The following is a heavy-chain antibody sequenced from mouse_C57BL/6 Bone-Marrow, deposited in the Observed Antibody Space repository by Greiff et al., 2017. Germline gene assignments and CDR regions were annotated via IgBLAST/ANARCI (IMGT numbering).Heavy chain of an antibody. V-gene: IGHV1-53*01. J-gene: IGHJ2*01. D-gene: IGHD1-1*01. Sequence: QVQLQQPGTELVKPGASVKLSCKASGYTFTSYWMHWVKQRPGQGLEWIGNINPSNGGTNYNEKFKSKATLTVDKSSSTAYMQRSSLTSEDSAVYYCARTPPSTTVVAPLGYWGQGTTLTVSS. CDR1: GYTFTSYW. CDR3: ARTPPSTTVVAPLGY. CDR2: INPSNGGT.